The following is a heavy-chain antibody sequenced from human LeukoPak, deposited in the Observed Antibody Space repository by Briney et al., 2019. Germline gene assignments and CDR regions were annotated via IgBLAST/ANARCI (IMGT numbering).Heavy chain of an antibody. Sequence: GGSLRLSCAASGFTVSTTYMSWVRQAPGKGLEWVSVIYSGGSTYYADSVKGRFTISRDNSKNTPYLQMNSLRAEDTAVYYCASTYYYDSSGYYYPYDYWGQGILVTGSS. CDR3: ASTYYYDSSGYYYPYDY. CDR2: IYSGGST. CDR1: GFTVSTTY. V-gene: IGHV3-53*01. J-gene: IGHJ4*02. D-gene: IGHD3-22*01.